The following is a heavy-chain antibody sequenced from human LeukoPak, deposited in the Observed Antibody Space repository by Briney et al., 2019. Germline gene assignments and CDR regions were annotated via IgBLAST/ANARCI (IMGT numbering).Heavy chain of an antibody. Sequence: SETLSLTCTVSGGSISSYYWSWIRQPPGKGLEWIGYIYYSGSTNYNPSLKSRVTISVDTSKNQFSLKLSSVTAADTAVYYCARDGGMDGSGMVYWGQGTLVTVSS. CDR1: GGSISSYY. J-gene: IGHJ4*02. CDR2: IYYSGST. D-gene: IGHD1-26*01. CDR3: ARDGGMDGSGMVY. V-gene: IGHV4-59*01.